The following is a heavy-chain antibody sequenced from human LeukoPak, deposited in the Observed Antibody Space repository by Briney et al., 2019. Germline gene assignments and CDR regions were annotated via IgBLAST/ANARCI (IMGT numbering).Heavy chain of an antibody. V-gene: IGHV4-61*02. D-gene: IGHD3-10*01. J-gene: IGHJ5*02. Sequence: SETLSLTCTVSGGSISSGGYYWSWIRQPAGKGLEWIGRIYTSGSTNYNPSLKSRVTMSVDTSKNQFSLKLSSVTAADTAVYYCARELLWFGEYRWFDPWGQGTLVTVSS. CDR1: GGSISSGGYY. CDR3: ARELLWFGEYRWFDP. CDR2: IYTSGST.